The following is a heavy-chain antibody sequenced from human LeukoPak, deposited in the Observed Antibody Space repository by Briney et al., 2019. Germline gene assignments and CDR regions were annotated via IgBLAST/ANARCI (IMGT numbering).Heavy chain of an antibody. CDR3: ARDDPGYSSGWYNLDY. CDR1: GGSISGSGFY. Sequence: SETLSLTCTVSGGSISGSGFYWGWIRQSPGKGLEWIGSIYYSGSSYSNPSLKSRVSISVDTPKNQFSLKLSSVTAADTAVYYCARDDPGYSSGWYNLDYWGQGTLVTVSS. CDR2: IYYSGSS. V-gene: IGHV4-39*02. J-gene: IGHJ4*02. D-gene: IGHD6-19*01.